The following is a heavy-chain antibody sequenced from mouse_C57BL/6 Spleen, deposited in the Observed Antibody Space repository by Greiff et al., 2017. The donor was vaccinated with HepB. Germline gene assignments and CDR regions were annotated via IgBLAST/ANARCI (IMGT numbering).Heavy chain of an antibody. CDR2: IYPRSGNT. V-gene: IGHV1-81*01. CDR1: GYTFTSYG. Sequence: VKLVESGAELARPGASVKLSCKASGYTFTSYGISWVKQRTGQGLEWIGEIYPRSGNTYYNEKFKGKATLTADKSSSTAYMELRSLTSEDSAVYFCARSYSTGYWGQGTTLTVSS. J-gene: IGHJ2*01. D-gene: IGHD1-1*01. CDR3: ARSYSTGY.